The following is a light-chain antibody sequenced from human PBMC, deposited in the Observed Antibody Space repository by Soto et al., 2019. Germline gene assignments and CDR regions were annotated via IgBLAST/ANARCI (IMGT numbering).Light chain of an antibody. CDR1: QSVSSL. J-gene: IGKJ3*01. V-gene: IGKV3-11*01. CDR2: DAS. Sequence: EIVLTQSPATLSLSPGERATLSCRASQSVSSLLAWYQQKPGQAPRLLIYDASNRATGIPARFSGSGSGTDFTLTISSIEPEDFATYYCHQRSSWPPSFGPGTTVDI. CDR3: HQRSSWPPS.